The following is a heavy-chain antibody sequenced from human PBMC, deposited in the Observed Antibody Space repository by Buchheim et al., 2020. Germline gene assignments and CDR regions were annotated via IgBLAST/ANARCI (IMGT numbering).Heavy chain of an antibody. CDR2: TYYRSKWYN. J-gene: IGHJ5*02. CDR1: VDMVSTQRAH. V-gene: IGHV6-1*01. D-gene: IGHD6-6*01. Sequence: QVQLQQSGPGLVKPSQTLFFTCRISVDMVSTQRAHWNWIRQSPSRGLGWLGRTYYRSKWYNDYAVSVKSLITINPDTSKNQFSLQLNSVTPEDTAVYYCARGAARTPRGWFDPWGQGTL. CDR3: ARGAARTPRGWFDP.